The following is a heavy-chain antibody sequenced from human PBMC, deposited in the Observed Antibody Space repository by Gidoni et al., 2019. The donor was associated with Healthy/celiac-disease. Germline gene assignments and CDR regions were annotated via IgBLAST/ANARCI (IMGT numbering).Heavy chain of an antibody. J-gene: IGHJ4*02. D-gene: IGHD2-8*02. Sequence: EVQLVESGGGLVKPGGSLRLSCAASGFTFSNAWRSWVRQAPGKGLEWVGRIRSKTDGGTTDYAAPVKGRCTISRDESKNTLYLQMNSLKTEDTAVYYCTTGVLVRPDYWGQGTLVTVSS. CDR1: GFTFSNAW. CDR2: IRSKTDGGTT. CDR3: TTGVLVRPDY. V-gene: IGHV3-15*01.